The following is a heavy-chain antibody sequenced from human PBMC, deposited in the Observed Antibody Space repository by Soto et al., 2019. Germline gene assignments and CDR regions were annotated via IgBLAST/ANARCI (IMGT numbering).Heavy chain of an antibody. CDR2: MYPGDSDT. CDR3: ARESDGPFDY. CDR1: GYSFTSYW. V-gene: IGHV5-51*01. J-gene: IGHJ4*02. Sequence: GESLKISCKASGYSFTSYWIGWVRQMPGKGLELMGIMYPGDSDTRYSPSFQGQVTISADKSISTAYLQWSSLRGDDTAVYFCARESDGPFDYWGQGTLVTVSS.